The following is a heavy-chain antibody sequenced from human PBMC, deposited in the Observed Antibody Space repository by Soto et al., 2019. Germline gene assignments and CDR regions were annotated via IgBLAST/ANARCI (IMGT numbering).Heavy chain of an antibody. V-gene: IGHV4-4*07. D-gene: IGHD1-1*01. J-gene: IGHJ5*02. Sequence: SETLSLTCTASGASISGFYWSWIRKSAGKGLEWIGRIYATGTTDYNPPLKSRVMMSVDTSKKQFSLKLRSVTAADTAVYYCVRDGTKTLRDWFDPWGQGISVTVSS. CDR3: VRDGTKTLRDWFDP. CDR1: GASISGFY. CDR2: IYATGTT.